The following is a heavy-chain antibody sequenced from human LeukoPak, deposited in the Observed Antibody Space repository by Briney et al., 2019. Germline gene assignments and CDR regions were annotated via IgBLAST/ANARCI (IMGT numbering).Heavy chain of an antibody. CDR1: GGSISSGGYY. CDR2: IYYTGST. Sequence: SETQSLTCTVSGGSISSGGYYWSWIRQHPGKGLEWIGYIYYTGSTYYNPSLKSRVTISVDTSKNQFSLKLSSVTAADTAVYYCASPGTHMGSKGDYWGQGTLVTVSS. CDR3: ASPGTHMGSKGDY. D-gene: IGHD3-10*01. V-gene: IGHV4-31*03. J-gene: IGHJ4*02.